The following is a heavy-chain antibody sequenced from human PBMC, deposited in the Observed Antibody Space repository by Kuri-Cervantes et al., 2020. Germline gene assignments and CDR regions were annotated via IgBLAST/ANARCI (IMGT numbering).Heavy chain of an antibody. CDR1: GGSISSGGYS. Sequence: SCAASGGSISSGGYSWSWIRQPPGKGLEWIGYIYHSGSTYYNPSLKSRVTISVDRSKNQFSLKLSSVTAADTAVYYCARGPWFGDKVSQHYYYGMDVWGQGTTVTVSS. J-gene: IGHJ6*02. D-gene: IGHD3-10*01. CDR3: ARGPWFGDKVSQHYYYGMDV. V-gene: IGHV4-30-2*01. CDR2: IYHSGST.